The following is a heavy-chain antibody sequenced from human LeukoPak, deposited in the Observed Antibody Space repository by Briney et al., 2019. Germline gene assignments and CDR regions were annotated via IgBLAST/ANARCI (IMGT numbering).Heavy chain of an antibody. CDR3: AKDKRDYSVLAENFQH. J-gene: IGHJ1*01. Sequence: GGSLRLSCAASGFTFSTYAMTWVRQAPGKGLEWVSAISGSGGNTYYADSVKGRFTISRDNSKNTLYLQMNSLRGEDTAVYYCAKDKRDYSVLAENFQHWGQGTLGTVSS. D-gene: IGHD2-15*01. V-gene: IGHV3-23*01. CDR2: ISGSGGNT. CDR1: GFTFSTYA.